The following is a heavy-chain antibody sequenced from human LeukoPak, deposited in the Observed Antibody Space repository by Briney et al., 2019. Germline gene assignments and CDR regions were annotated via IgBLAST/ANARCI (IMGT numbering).Heavy chain of an antibody. CDR2: INPSGGST. CDR1: GYTFTSYY. V-gene: IGHV1-46*01. Sequence: GASVKVSCKASGYTFTSYYMHWVRQAPGQGLEWMGIINPSGGSTSYAQKFQGRVTMTRDTSTSTVYMELSSLRSEDTAVYYCARDRVVGYCSSTSCPPPDAFDIWGQGTMVTVS. J-gene: IGHJ3*02. D-gene: IGHD2-2*01. CDR3: ARDRVVGYCSSTSCPPPDAFDI.